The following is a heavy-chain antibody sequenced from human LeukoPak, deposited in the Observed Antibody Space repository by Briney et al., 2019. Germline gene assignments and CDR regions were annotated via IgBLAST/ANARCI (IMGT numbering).Heavy chain of an antibody. CDR3: ARDDPLQYCSSTSCYRIRTEYYYYYMDV. Sequence: GASVKVSCKASGYTFTSYYMHWVRQAPGQGLEWMGIINPSGGSTSYAQKFQGRVTMTRDMSTSTVYMELSSLRSDDTAVYYCARDDPLQYCSSTSCYRIRTEYYYYYMDVWGKGTTVTISS. V-gene: IGHV1-46*01. CDR2: INPSGGST. D-gene: IGHD2-2*01. J-gene: IGHJ6*03. CDR1: GYTFTSYY.